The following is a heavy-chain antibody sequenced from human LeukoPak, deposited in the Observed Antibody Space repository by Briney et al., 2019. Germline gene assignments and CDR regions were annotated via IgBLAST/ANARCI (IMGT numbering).Heavy chain of an antibody. CDR3: AKGSKAVVFTRDHYMDV. CDR1: GDSVSGNSGA. J-gene: IGHJ6*03. D-gene: IGHD3-22*01. V-gene: IGHV6-1*01. Sequence: SQTLSLTCAISGDSVSGNSGAWNWIRQSPSRGLEWLGRTYYNSKWYNDYSVSVKSRITINPDTSKNQFSLLLNSVTPEDTAVYYCAKGSKAVVFTRDHYMDVWGKGTTVTFSS. CDR2: TYYNSKWYN.